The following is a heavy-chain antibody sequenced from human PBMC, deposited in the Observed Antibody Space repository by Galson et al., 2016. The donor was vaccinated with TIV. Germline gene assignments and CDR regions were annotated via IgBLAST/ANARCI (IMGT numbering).Heavy chain of an antibody. CDR3: ARDPDPYVGARPFDY. CDR1: GFTFSSFS. Sequence: SLRLSCAASGFTFSSFSMNWVRQAPGKGLEWVSSISSSGTYIYYTDAVKGRFSISRDNAKNSLYLQMNSLRAEDMAVYYCARDPDPYVGARPFDYRGQGTPVTVS. CDR2: ISSSGTYI. D-gene: IGHD1-26*01. J-gene: IGHJ4*02. V-gene: IGHV3-21*01.